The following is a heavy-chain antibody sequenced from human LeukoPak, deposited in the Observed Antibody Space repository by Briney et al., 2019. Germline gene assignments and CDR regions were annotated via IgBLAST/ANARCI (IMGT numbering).Heavy chain of an antibody. CDR2: ISYDGSNK. Sequence: GRSLRLSCAASGFTFSSYAMHWVRQAPGKGLEWVAVISYDGSNKYYADSVKGRSTISRDNSKNTLYLQMNSLRAEDTAVYYCARDGATRGPHYFDYWGQGTLVTVSS. CDR1: GFTFSSYA. D-gene: IGHD5-24*01. J-gene: IGHJ4*02. V-gene: IGHV3-30-3*01. CDR3: ARDGATRGPHYFDY.